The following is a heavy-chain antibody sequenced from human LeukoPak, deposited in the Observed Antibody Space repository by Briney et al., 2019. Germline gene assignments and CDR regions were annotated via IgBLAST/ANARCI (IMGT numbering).Heavy chain of an antibody. CDR3: AKEVQPERRGRGLYNWFDP. Sequence: GGSLRLSCAASGFTFSSYAMSWVRQAPGKGLEWVSAISGSGGSTYYADSVKGRFTISRDNSKNTLYLQMNSLRAEDTAVYYCAKEVQPERRGRGLYNWFDPWGQGTLVTVSS. V-gene: IGHV3-23*01. D-gene: IGHD1-1*01. J-gene: IGHJ5*02. CDR2: ISGSGGST. CDR1: GFTFSSYA.